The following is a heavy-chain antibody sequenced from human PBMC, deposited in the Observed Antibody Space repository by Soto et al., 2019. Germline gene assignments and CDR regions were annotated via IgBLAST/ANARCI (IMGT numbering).Heavy chain of an antibody. Sequence: ASVKVSCQASGYTFSNYGISWVRQAPGQGLEWVGWISGYNGNTNYAQKVQGRVTMTTDTSTSTAYMELRSLRSDDTAVYYCARNRLDRDYGMDVWGQGTTVTVSS. CDR2: ISGYNGNT. J-gene: IGHJ6*02. D-gene: IGHD3-22*01. CDR3: ARNRLDRDYGMDV. CDR1: GYTFSNYG. V-gene: IGHV1-18*04.